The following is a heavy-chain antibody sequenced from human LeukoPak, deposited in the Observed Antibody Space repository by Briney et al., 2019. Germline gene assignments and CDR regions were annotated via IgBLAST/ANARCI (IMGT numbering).Heavy chain of an antibody. V-gene: IGHV1-69*01. D-gene: IGHD4-17*01. CDR2: IIPIFGTA. J-gene: IGHJ4*02. CDR1: GGTFSSYA. Sequence: SVKVSCKASGGTFSSYAISWVRQAPGQGLEWMGGIIPIFGTANYAQKFQGRVTITADESTSTAYMELSSLRSEDTAVYYCARVFTNGDYYLDYWGQGTLVTVSS. CDR3: ARVFTNGDYYLDY.